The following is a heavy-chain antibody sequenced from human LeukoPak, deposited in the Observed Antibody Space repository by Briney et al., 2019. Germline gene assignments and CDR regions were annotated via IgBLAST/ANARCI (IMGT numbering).Heavy chain of an antibody. CDR1: GYTFTSYD. CDR3: ARGWSVYNWFDP. D-gene: IGHD2-8*02. J-gene: IGHJ5*02. CDR2: MNPNSGNT. Sequence: ASVKVSCKASGYTFTSYDINWVRQATGQGLEWMGWMNPNSGNTGYAQKFQGRVTMTRNTSISTVYMELSSLRSEDTAVYYCARGWSVYNWFDPWGQGTLVTVSS. V-gene: IGHV1-8*01.